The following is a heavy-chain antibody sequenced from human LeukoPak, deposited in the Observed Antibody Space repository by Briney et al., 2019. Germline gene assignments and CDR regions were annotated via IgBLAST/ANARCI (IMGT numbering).Heavy chain of an antibody. V-gene: IGHV3-23*01. CDR3: AKDGLYYDGSAHVYYFDY. D-gene: IGHD3-22*01. Sequence: GGSLRLSCAASGFTFSGYAMTWVRQAPGKGLEWVSSITGSGDYTYYIDSVKGRFTISRDNSKNILYLQMNSLRGEDTALYYCAKDGLYYDGSAHVYYFDYWGQGTLDAVSS. J-gene: IGHJ4*02. CDR2: ITGSGDYT. CDR1: GFTFSGYA.